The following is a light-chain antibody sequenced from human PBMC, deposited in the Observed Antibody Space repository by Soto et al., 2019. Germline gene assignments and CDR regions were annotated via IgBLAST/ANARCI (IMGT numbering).Light chain of an antibody. CDR1: SSDVGGYNS. CDR3: NSYTSSSTVV. V-gene: IGLV2-14*01. Sequence: QSVLTQPASVSGSPGQSITISGTGTSSDVGGYNSVSWYQQHPGKAPQLMIYEVSNRPSGVSNRFSGSKSGNTASLTIYGLQAEDEADYYCNSYTSSSTVVFGGGTKLPVL. J-gene: IGLJ2*01. CDR2: EVS.